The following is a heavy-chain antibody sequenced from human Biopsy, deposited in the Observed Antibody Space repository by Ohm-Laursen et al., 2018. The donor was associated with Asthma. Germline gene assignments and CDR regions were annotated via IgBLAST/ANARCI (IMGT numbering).Heavy chain of an antibody. Sequence: SETLSLTWSLSSGSGGYMRSGNYYWGWIRQPPGKGLEWIGSIYYSGTTYYTPSLESRVTVYAATLKNQFSLKLTSVTAADTAVYYCVRGSSSWHHGPFHYYYGLDAWGQGTTATVSS. CDR3: VRGSSSWHHGPFHYYYGLDA. D-gene: IGHD6-13*01. CDR2: IYYSGTT. J-gene: IGHJ6*02. V-gene: IGHV4-39*01. CDR1: SGSGGYMRSGNYY.